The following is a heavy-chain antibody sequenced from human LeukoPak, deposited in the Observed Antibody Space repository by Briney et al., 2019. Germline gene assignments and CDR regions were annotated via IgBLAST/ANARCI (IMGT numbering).Heavy chain of an antibody. CDR2: ISVDGNTK. V-gene: IGHV3-30-3*01. CDR1: GFTFSRYT. J-gene: IGHJ4*02. D-gene: IGHD1-26*01. CDR3: ARDHDSGGGGGY. Sequence: GGSLRLSCAVSGFTFSRYTMHWVRQAPGQGLEWVAVISVDGNTKYHADSVRGRFTISRDNSKSTLYLQMNSLRTEDTAVYFCARDHDSGGGGGYWGQGTLVTVSS.